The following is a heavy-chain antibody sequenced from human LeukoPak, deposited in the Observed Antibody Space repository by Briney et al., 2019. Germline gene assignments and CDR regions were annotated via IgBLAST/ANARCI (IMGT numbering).Heavy chain of an antibody. CDR3: ARDGVEMATKGAFDI. J-gene: IGHJ3*02. CDR1: GGSISSSSYY. CDR2: IYYSGST. Sequence: TETLSLTCTVSGGSISSSSYYWGWIRQPPGKGLEWIGSIYYSGSTYYNPSLKSRVTISVDTSKNQFSLKLSSVTAADTAVYYCARDGVEMATKGAFDIWGQGTMVTVSS. V-gene: IGHV4-39*07. D-gene: IGHD5-24*01.